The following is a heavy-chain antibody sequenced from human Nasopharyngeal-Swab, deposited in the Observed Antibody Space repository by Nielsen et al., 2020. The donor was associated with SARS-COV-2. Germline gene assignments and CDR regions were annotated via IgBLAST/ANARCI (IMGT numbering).Heavy chain of an antibody. CDR1: GFTFSDYY. Sequence: GGSLRLSCATSGFTFSDYYMSWIRQAPGKGLEWVSYISSSSSYTNYADSVKGRFTISRDNAKNSLYLQMNSLRAEDTAVYYCARDLSDSTGYYYYYGMDVWGQGTTVTVS. J-gene: IGHJ6*02. D-gene: IGHD3/OR15-3a*01. V-gene: IGHV3-11*05. CDR2: ISSSSSYT. CDR3: ARDLSDSTGYYYYYGMDV.